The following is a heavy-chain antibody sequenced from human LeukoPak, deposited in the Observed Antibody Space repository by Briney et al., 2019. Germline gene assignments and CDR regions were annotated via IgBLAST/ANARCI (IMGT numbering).Heavy chain of an antibody. CDR1: GFTFSSYG. D-gene: IGHD3-16*02. V-gene: IGHV3-30*02. Sequence: PGGSLRLSCAASGFTFSSYGMHWVRQAPGKGLEWVAFIRYDGSNKYYADSVKGRFTISRDNSKNMLYLQMNSLRAEDTAVYYCASTFQLRLGELSSRGDYWGQGTLVTVSS. CDR3: ASTFQLRLGELSSRGDY. J-gene: IGHJ4*02. CDR2: IRYDGSNK.